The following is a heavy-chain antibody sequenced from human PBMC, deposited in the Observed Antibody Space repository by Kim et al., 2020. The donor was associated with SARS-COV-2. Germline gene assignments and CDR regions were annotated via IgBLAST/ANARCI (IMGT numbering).Heavy chain of an antibody. CDR1: GFTFDDYA. Sequence: GGSLRLSCAASGFTFDDYAMHWVRQAPGKGLEWVSGITWNSGTIGYADSVKGRFTISRDNAKNSLYLQMNSLRAEDTALYYCAKNRGAGGVVVFDIWGQGTMVTVSS. D-gene: IGHD3-22*01. CDR2: ITWNSGTI. CDR3: AKNRGAGGVVVFDI. J-gene: IGHJ3*02. V-gene: IGHV3-9*01.